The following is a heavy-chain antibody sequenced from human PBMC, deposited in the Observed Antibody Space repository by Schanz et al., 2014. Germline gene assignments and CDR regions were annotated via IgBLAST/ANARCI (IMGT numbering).Heavy chain of an antibody. CDR3: ARLDSSSWYPRY. CDR1: GFTVSNSY. CDR2: IYSSGST. D-gene: IGHD6-13*01. V-gene: IGHV3-53*01. Sequence: EVQLVESGGGLVQPGGSLRLSCAASGFTVSNSYIHWVRQAPGKGLEWVSTIYSSGSTYYADSVRGRFIISRDNSKNTLYLQVNSLRAEDTAVYYCARLDSSSWYPRYWGQGTLVTVSS. J-gene: IGHJ4*02.